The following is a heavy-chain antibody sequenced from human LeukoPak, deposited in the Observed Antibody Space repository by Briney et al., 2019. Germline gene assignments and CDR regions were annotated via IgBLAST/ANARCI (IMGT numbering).Heavy chain of an antibody. CDR2: ISGSGGST. D-gene: IGHD3-10*01. CDR3: AKHMVRGVIRYYFDY. Sequence: GGSLRLSCAASGFTSSGHGMSWVRQAPGKGLEWVSGISGSGGSTYYADSMKGRVTISRDNSKNTVYLQMNNLRAEDTAVYYCAKHMVRGVIRYYFDYWGQGTLVTVSS. V-gene: IGHV3-23*01. CDR1: GFTSSGHG. J-gene: IGHJ4*02.